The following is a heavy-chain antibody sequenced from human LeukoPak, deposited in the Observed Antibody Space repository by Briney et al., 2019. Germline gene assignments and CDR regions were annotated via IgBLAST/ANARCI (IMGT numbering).Heavy chain of an antibody. J-gene: IGHJ4*02. CDR3: ARDGPVAGTPFDF. V-gene: IGHV3-48*02. Sequence: GGSLRLSCEASGFTFSSHSMNWVRQAPGEGLEWVSYITSTSRSTYYADSVKGRFTISRDNAKNSLYLQMNSLGDEDTAVYYCARDGPVAGTPFDFWGQGTLVTVSS. CDR2: ITSTSRST. CDR1: GFTFSSHS. D-gene: IGHD6-19*01.